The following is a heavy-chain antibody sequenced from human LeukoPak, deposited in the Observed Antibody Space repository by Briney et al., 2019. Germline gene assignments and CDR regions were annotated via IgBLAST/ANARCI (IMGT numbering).Heavy chain of an antibody. Sequence: GGSLRLSCAASGFTFSSYSMNWVRQAPGKGLEWVSYISSSSSTIYYADSVKGRFTISSDNAKNSLYLQMNSLRDEETAVYYCARSEGSGWGLLAYYYYYMDDWGKGTTVTVSS. V-gene: IGHV3-48*02. CDR1: GFTFSSYS. D-gene: IGHD6-19*01. CDR2: ISSSSSTI. CDR3: ARSEGSGWGLLAYYYYYMDD. J-gene: IGHJ6*03.